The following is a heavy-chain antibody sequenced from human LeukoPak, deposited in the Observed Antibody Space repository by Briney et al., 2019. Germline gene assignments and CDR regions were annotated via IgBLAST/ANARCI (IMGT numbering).Heavy chain of an antibody. CDR3: ARDYGSGSYYLDLVDY. J-gene: IGHJ4*02. CDR1: GFTFGSYS. V-gene: IGHV3-21*01. Sequence: GGSLRLSCAASGFTFGSYSMNWVRQAPGKGLEWVSSISSSSSYIYYADSVKGRFTISRDNAKNSLYLQMNSLRAEDTAAYYCARDYGSGSYYLDLVDYWGQGTLVTVSS. CDR2: ISSSSSYI. D-gene: IGHD3-10*01.